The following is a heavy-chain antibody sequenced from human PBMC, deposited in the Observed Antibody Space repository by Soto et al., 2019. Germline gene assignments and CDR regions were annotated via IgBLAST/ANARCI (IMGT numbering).Heavy chain of an antibody. CDR3: AKSYSNYAFYYGMDV. V-gene: IGHV3-30*18. Sequence: GGSLRLSCAASGFTFSSYGMHWVRQAPGKGLEWVAVISYDGSNKYYADSVKGRFTISRDNSKNTLYLQMNSLRAEDTAVYYCAKSYSNYAFYYGMDVWGQGTKVTVSS. J-gene: IGHJ6*02. CDR1: GFTFSSYG. CDR2: ISYDGSNK. D-gene: IGHD4-4*01.